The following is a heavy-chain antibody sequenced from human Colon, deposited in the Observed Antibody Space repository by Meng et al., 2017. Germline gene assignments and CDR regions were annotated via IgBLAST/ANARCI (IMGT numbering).Heavy chain of an antibody. CDR2: TSHSGST. J-gene: IGHJ4*02. V-gene: IGHV4-4*02. D-gene: IGHD3-22*01. CDR3: ASSDYYRSDY. CDR1: GGSISRSDW. Sequence: QVQLQEAGPGPGKPSETLSLPCSVSGGSISRSDWWSWVRQPPGKGLEWIGETSHSGSTNYSPSLKSRVTISLDKSKNQLSLKLNSVTAADTAVYYCASSDYYRSDYWGQGTLVTVSS.